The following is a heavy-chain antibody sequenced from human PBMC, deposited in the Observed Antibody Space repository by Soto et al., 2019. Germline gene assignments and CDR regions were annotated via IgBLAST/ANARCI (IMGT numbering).Heavy chain of an antibody. CDR1: GFTFSDYY. D-gene: IGHD6-13*01. Sequence: PGGSLRLSCAASGFTFSDYYMSWIRQVPGKGLEWVAYISGTSDFIPYADSVKGRFTISRDNAKNSLYLQMNSLRAEDTAVYYCARVAVLTAAGTTDYWGQGTLVTVSS. CDR2: ISGTSDFI. V-gene: IGHV3-11*06. CDR3: ARVAVLTAAGTTDY. J-gene: IGHJ4*02.